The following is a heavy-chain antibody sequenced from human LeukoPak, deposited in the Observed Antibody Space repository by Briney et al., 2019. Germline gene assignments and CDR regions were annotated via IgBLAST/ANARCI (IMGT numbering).Heavy chain of an antibody. J-gene: IGHJ4*02. CDR2: IIPIFGTA. CDR3: ARVGLASGGYFDY. V-gene: IGHV1-69*05. CDR1: GGTFSSYA. D-gene: IGHD3-10*01. Sequence: GASVKVSCKASGGTFSSYAISWVRQAPGQGLEWMGGIIPIFGTANYAQKFQGRVTITTDESTSTAYMELSSLRSGDTAVYYCARVGLASGGYFDYWGQGTLVTVSS.